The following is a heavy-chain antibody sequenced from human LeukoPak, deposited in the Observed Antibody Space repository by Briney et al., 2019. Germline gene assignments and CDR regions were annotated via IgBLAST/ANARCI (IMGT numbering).Heavy chain of an antibody. CDR1: GYSFSGYY. CDR3: ARATNGGNTIDY. J-gene: IGHJ4*02. V-gene: IGHV1-2*02. CDR2: IDPKRDPKRGGT. D-gene: IGHD4-23*01. Sequence: GAPVKVSCEASGYSFSGYYLHWVRQAPGQGLEWMGWIDPKRDPKRGGTNYAQNFQGRVTMTRDTSLSTAYMELTSLTSDDTAVYYCARATNGGNTIDYWGQGTLVTVSS.